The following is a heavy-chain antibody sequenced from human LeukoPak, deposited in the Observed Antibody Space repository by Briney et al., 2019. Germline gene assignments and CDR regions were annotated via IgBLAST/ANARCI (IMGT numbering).Heavy chain of an antibody. CDR3: ARDFEGPIDY. V-gene: IGHV3-30-3*01. J-gene: IGHJ4*02. D-gene: IGHD3-9*01. CDR2: ISYDVSNK. Sequence: QPGRSLRLSCAAAGFTVSSYAIHWVRQAPGKGLEWVAVISYDVSNKYYAESVKGRFTISRDNSKNTLYLQMNSLRAEDTAVYYCARDFEGPIDYWGQGTLVTVSS. CDR1: GFTVSSYA.